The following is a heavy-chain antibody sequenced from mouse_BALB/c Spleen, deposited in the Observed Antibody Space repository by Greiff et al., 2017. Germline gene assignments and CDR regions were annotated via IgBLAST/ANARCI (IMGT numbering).Heavy chain of an antibody. Sequence: QVQLQQSGAELARPGASVKLSCKASGYTFTDYYINWVKQRTGQGLEWIGEIYPGSGNTYYNEKFKGKATLTADKSSSTAYMQLSSLTSEDSAVYFCARSGGNLYFDYWGQGTTLTVSS. V-gene: IGHV1-77*01. CDR2: IYPGSGNT. D-gene: IGHD2-1*01. CDR1: GYTFTDYY. CDR3: ARSGGNLYFDY. J-gene: IGHJ2*01.